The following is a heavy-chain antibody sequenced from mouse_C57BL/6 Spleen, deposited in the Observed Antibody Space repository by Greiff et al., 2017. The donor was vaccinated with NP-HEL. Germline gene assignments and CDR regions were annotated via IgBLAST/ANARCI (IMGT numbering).Heavy chain of an antibody. D-gene: IGHD4-1*01. Sequence: DVHLVESGGGLVQPGGSLKLSCAASGFTFSDYYMYWVRQTPEKRLEWVAYISNGGGSTYYPDTVKGRFTISRDNAKNTLYLQMSRLKSEDTAMYYCARQGGTEAMDYWGQGTSVTVSS. J-gene: IGHJ4*01. V-gene: IGHV5-12*01. CDR2: ISNGGGST. CDR1: GFTFSDYY. CDR3: ARQGGTEAMDY.